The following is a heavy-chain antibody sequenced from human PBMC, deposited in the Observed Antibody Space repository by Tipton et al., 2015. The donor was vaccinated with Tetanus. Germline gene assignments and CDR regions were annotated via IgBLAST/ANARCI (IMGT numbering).Heavy chain of an antibody. CDR1: GGSISSSTYR. J-gene: IGHJ2*01. Sequence: TLSLTCSVSGGSISSSTYRWGWIRQPPGKGLEWIGEVSTTGRTKYNPSLKSRVTISGDTSKKQLSLTLGPVTAADTAVYYCARTYLGLGVTGAWHFDLWGRGTLVTVSS. CDR2: VSTTGRT. D-gene: IGHD6-19*01. CDR3: ARTYLGLGVTGAWHFDL. V-gene: IGHV4-39*07.